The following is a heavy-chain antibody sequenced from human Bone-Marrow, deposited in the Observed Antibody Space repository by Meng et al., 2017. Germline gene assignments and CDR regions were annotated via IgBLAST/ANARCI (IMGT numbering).Heavy chain of an antibody. J-gene: IGHJ4*02. Sequence: ASVKVSCKASGYTFTGYYMHWVRQAPGQGLEWMGWINPNSGGTNYAQKFQGRVNLTRDTSISTAYMELSRLRSDETAGYYCARTVRNFNFDYWGQGTLVTVSS. CDR2: INPNSGGT. CDR3: ARTVRNFNFDY. V-gene: IGHV1-2*02. CDR1: GYTFTGYY.